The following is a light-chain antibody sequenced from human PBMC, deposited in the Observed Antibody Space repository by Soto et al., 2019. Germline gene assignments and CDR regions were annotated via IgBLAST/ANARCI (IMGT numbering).Light chain of an antibody. CDR2: EVS. CDR1: GVDVGSYNL. CDR3: CSYAGSNWV. J-gene: IGLJ3*02. V-gene: IGLV2-23*02. Sequence: QSALTQPASVSGSPERRIPSPCPGTGVDVGSYNLVSWYQQHPGKAPKLMIYEVSKRPSGVSNRFSGSKSGNTASLTISGLQAEDEADYYCCSYAGSNWVFGGGTKLTVL.